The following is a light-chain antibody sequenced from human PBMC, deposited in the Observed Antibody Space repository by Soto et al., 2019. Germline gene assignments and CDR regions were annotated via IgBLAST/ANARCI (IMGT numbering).Light chain of an antibody. CDR3: NSYTTSSTVV. CDR1: SSDVGAYNS. Sequence: QSALTQPASVSGSPGQSITISCTGTSSDVGAYNSVSWYQQHPGKVPKLMIYEVNNRPSGVSNRFSGSKSGNTASLTISGLQAEDEADYYCNSYTTSSTVVFGGGTKLTVL. J-gene: IGLJ3*02. V-gene: IGLV2-14*01. CDR2: EVN.